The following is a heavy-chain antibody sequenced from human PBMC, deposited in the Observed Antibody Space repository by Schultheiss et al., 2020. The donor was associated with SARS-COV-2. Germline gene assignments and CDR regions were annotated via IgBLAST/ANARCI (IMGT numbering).Heavy chain of an antibody. CDR1: GGSFSGYY. CDR3: ARVPWGGSFDAFDI. V-gene: IGHV4-59*12. CDR2: IYYSGST. D-gene: IGHD1-26*01. Sequence: SETLSLTCAVYGGSFSGYYWSWIRQPPGKGLEWIGYIYYSGSTNYNPSLKSRVTISVDTSKNQFSLKLSSVTAADTAVYYCARVPWGGSFDAFDIWGQGTMVTVSS. J-gene: IGHJ3*02.